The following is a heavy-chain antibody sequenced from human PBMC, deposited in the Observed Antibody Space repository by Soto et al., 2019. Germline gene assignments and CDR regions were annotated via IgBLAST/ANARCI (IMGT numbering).Heavy chain of an antibody. CDR3: ARGGSSDWQVALDM. D-gene: IGHD6-19*01. CDR1: GGSFDTYY. Sequence: LSLTCVVSGGSFDTYYWNWIRQSPVKGLEWIGESNHRGSNNYSPSLKSRVTISLDTSKNQFSLKLTSVTAADTAVYYCARGGSSDWQVALDMWGQGTMVTVSS. V-gene: IGHV4-34*01. J-gene: IGHJ3*02. CDR2: SNHRGSN.